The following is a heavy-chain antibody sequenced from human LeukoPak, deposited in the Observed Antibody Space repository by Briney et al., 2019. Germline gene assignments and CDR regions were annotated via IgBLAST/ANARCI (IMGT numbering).Heavy chain of an antibody. Sequence: GGSLRLSCAASGFTFSSYAMSWVRQAPGKGLEWVSAISGSGGSTYYADSVKGRFTISRDNSKNTLYLQMNSLRAEDTAVYYCAKALGSRSMIVVVIHGYWGQGTLVTVSS. D-gene: IGHD3-22*01. CDR1: GFTFSSYA. J-gene: IGHJ4*02. CDR2: ISGSGGST. CDR3: AKALGSRSMIVVVIHGY. V-gene: IGHV3-23*01.